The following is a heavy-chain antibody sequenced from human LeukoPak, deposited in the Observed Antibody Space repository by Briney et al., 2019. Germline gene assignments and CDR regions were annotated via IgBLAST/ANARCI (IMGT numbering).Heavy chain of an antibody. CDR1: GGSISSGGYY. Sequence: SETLSLTCTVSGGSISSGGYYWSWIRQHPGKGLEWIGYIYYSGSTYYNPSLKSRVTISVDTSKNQFSLKLSSVTAADTAVYYCARQGVVTHRADYWGQGTLATVSS. V-gene: IGHV4-31*03. J-gene: IGHJ4*02. CDR3: ARQGVVTHRADY. D-gene: IGHD2-21*02. CDR2: IYYSGST.